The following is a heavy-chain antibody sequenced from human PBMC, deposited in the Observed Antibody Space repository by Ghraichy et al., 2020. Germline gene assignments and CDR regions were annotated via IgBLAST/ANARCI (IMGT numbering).Heavy chain of an antibody. Sequence: SETLSLTCAVSGYSISSGYYWGWIRQPPGKGLERIGSIYHSGGTYYNPSLKSRVTISLDTSKNQFSLKLSSVTAADTAVYYCARVVGYYGSGSYSENWFDPWGQGTLVTVSS. J-gene: IGHJ5*02. CDR1: GYSISSGYY. D-gene: IGHD3-10*01. CDR3: ARVVGYYGSGSYSENWFDP. V-gene: IGHV4-38-2*01. CDR2: IYHSGGT.